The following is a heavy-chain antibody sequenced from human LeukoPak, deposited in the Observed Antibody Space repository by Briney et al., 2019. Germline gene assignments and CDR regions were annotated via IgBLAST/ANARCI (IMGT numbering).Heavy chain of an antibody. CDR2: INPSGGST. J-gene: IGHJ4*02. CDR1: GYTFTSYY. CDR3: ARDAYYHDSSGYYVGDEHYLDY. D-gene: IGHD3-22*01. V-gene: IGHV1-46*01. Sequence: ASVKVSCKASGYTFTSYYMHWVRQAPGQGLEWMGIINPSGGSTSYAQEFQGRVTMTRDMSTSTVYMELSSLRSEDTAVYYCARDAYYHDSSGYYVGDEHYLDYWGQGNLVTVSS.